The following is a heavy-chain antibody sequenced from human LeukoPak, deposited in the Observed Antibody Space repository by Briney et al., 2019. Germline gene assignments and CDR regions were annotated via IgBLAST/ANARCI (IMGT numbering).Heavy chain of an antibody. Sequence: ASVKVSCKASGYTFTGYYMHWVRQAPGQGLEWMGWINPNSGGTNYAQKFQGRVTMTRDTSISTAYMELSRLRSDDTAVYYCARVGSSTVTHYYYYYMDVWGKGTTVTVSS. CDR1: GYTFTGYY. D-gene: IGHD4-11*01. CDR3: ARVGSSTVTHYYYYYMDV. CDR2: INPNSGGT. J-gene: IGHJ6*03. V-gene: IGHV1-2*02.